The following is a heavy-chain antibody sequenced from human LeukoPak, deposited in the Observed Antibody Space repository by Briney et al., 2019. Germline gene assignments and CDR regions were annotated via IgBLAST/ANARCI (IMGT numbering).Heavy chain of an antibody. CDR2: ISTSGSYI. Sequence: PGGSLRLSCAASGFSFRTSAMNWVRQAPGKGLEWVSSISTSGSYIYNADSVEGRFTISRDNARNLLYLQMNSLRAEDTAVYYCAKSLVGFYYMDVWGKGTTVTVSS. J-gene: IGHJ6*03. CDR1: GFSFRTSA. CDR3: AKSLVGFYYMDV. V-gene: IGHV3-21*06.